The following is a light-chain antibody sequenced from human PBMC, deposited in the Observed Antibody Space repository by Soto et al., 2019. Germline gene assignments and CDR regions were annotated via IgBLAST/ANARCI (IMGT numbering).Light chain of an antibody. CDR1: SGHSTYI. J-gene: IGLJ3*02. V-gene: IGLV4-60*02. CDR3: ETWDSNAQV. Sequence: QSVLTQSSSASASLGSSVKLTCTLSSGHSTYIIAWHQQQPGKAPRYLMKLEESGNYNKGSGVPDRFSGSSSGADRSLSISNLQFEDEAEYYCETWDSNAQVFGGGTKLTVL. CDR2: LEESGNY.